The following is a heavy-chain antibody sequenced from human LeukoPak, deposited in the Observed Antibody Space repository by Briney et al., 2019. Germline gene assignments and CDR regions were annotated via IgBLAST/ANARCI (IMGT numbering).Heavy chain of an antibody. V-gene: IGHV4-39*01. CDR3: ARPNSFWSGSGGDYYYGMDV. J-gene: IGHJ6*02. CDR2: VYYSGST. CDR1: GGSISSSSYY. Sequence: PSETLSLTCTVSGGSISSSSYYWDWIRQPSGKGLEWIGSVYYSGSTYYNPSLKSRVTISVDTSKNQFSLKLSSVTAADTAVYYCARPNSFWSGSGGDYYYGMDVWGQGTTVTVS. D-gene: IGHD3-3*01.